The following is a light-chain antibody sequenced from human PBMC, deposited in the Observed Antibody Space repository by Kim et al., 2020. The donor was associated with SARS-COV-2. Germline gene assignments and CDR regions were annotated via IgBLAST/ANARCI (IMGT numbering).Light chain of an antibody. CDR2: WAS. J-gene: IGKJ2*03. CDR3: QQYYSTPRS. Sequence: RATINCKSSQSVLYRSNNKNYLDWYQQKPGQPPKVVIYWASTRDSGVPDRFSGSGSGTDFTLTISSLQAEDVAVYYCQQYYSTPRSFGQGTKLEI. V-gene: IGKV4-1*01. CDR1: QSVLYRSNNKNY.